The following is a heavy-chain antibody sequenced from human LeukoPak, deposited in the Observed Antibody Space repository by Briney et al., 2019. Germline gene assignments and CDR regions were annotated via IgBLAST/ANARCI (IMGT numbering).Heavy chain of an antibody. CDR2: ISSSSSYI. J-gene: IGHJ4*02. V-gene: IGHV3-21*01. CDR1: GFTFSSYS. Sequence: GGSLRLSCAASGFTFSSYSMNWVRQAPGKGLEWVSSISSSSSYIYYADSVKGRFTISRDNAKNSLYLQMNSLRAEDTAVYYCARDYYGSGSPKDYWGQGTLVTVSS. D-gene: IGHD3-10*01. CDR3: ARDYYGSGSPKDY.